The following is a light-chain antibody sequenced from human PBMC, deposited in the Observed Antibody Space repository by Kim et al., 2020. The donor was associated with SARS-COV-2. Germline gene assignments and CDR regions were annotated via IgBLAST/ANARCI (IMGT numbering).Light chain of an antibody. J-gene: IGLJ1*01. V-gene: IGLV3-19*01. CDR2: GIN. CDR3: NSRDDV. CDR1: SLRSYY. Sequence: SSELTQDPAVSVASGQTVRMTCQGDSLRSYYANWYQQKPGQAPVVVIYGINKRPSGIPDRFSGFSPGNIASLTITGAQAEDEADYYCNSRDDVFGTGTKVTVL.